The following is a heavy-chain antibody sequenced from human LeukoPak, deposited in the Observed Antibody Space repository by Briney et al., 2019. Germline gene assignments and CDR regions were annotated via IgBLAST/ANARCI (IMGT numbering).Heavy chain of an antibody. D-gene: IGHD3-3*01. Sequence: GGSLRLSCATSGFTFDDYAMHWVRQVPGKGLEWVSGITWNSAKRDYADSVKGRFTISRDNAKKSLFLQMSSLRAEDMALYYCAKDHRGVFWSGYIDYWGQGTLVTVSS. CDR3: AKDHRGVFWSGYIDY. CDR1: GFTFDDYA. V-gene: IGHV3-9*03. J-gene: IGHJ4*02. CDR2: ITWNSAKR.